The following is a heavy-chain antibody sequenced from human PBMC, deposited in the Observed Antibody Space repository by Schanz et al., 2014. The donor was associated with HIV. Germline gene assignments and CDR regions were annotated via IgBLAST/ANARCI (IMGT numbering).Heavy chain of an antibody. D-gene: IGHD3-10*01. Sequence: EVQLLESGGNLVHPGGSLRLSCAASGFTFRETVVSWVRQAPGKGLEWIASISSTSTYRFYAASVKGRFTISRDNSEDPLYLQMNSLGVDDSAMYYCVKRGSEAYSDTWFADSWGQGTLVTVSS. V-gene: IGHV3-23*01. CDR1: GFTFRETV. CDR3: VKRGSEAYSDTWFADS. J-gene: IGHJ4*02. CDR2: ISSTSTYR.